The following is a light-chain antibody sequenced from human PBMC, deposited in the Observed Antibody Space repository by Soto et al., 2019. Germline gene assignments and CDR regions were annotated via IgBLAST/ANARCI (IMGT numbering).Light chain of an antibody. CDR3: QQSYSSPHT. Sequence: DIQMTQSPSSLSASVGDRVTITCRASQTISNYLNWYQQKPEKAPKLLIYTTSSLQSGVPSRFSGSRSGTDFTLTISSLQPEDFATYYCQQSYSSPHTFGQGTKLAIE. J-gene: IGKJ2*01. CDR1: QTISNY. CDR2: TTS. V-gene: IGKV1-39*01.